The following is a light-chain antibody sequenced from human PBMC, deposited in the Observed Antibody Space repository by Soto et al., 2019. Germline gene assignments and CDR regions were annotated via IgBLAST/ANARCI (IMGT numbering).Light chain of an antibody. J-gene: IGLJ1*01. CDR2: EVS. Sequence: QSALTQPASVSGSPGQSITISCTGTSSDVGGYNYVSWYQQHPGKAPKLMIYEVSNRPSGVSNRFSGSKSGNTASLTISGLQAEDEADYFCNSYGSTSTRYVFGTGTKVIVL. CDR3: NSYGSTSTRYV. CDR1: SSDVGGYNY. V-gene: IGLV2-14*01.